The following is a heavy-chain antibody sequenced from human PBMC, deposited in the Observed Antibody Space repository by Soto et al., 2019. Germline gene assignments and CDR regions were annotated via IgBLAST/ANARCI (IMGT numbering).Heavy chain of an antibody. D-gene: IGHD5-18*01. V-gene: IGHV4-61*01. CDR1: GGSVSSGSYY. CDR3: ARWLDTTMVTDY. Sequence: PLEILSLTCTVSGGSVSSGSYYWSWIRQPPGKGLEWIGYIYYSGSTNYNPSLKSRVTISVDTSKNQFSLKLSSVTAADTAVYFCARWLDTTMVTDYWGQGTLVTVSS. J-gene: IGHJ4*02. CDR2: IYYSGST.